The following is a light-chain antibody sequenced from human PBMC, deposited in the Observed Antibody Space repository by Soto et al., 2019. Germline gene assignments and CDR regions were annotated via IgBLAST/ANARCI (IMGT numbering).Light chain of an antibody. V-gene: IGKV3-15*01. CDR1: QSVSTS. Sequence: EVVMTQSPATLSVFPGERVTLSCRASQSVSTSIAWYQQKPGQAPRLLIYSASTRATGIPARFSGSGSGTEFALTISRLQYEDVAVYYCQQYIHGYSFGQGTELEIK. CDR2: SAS. J-gene: IGKJ2*01. CDR3: QQYIHGYS.